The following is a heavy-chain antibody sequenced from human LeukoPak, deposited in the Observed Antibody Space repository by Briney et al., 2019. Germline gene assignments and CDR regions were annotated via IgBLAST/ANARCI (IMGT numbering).Heavy chain of an antibody. V-gene: IGHV3-23*01. J-gene: IGHJ5*02. CDR3: AKDYYYDSSGPNWFDP. D-gene: IGHD3-22*01. Sequence: GGSLRLSCAASGFTFRSYAMSWVRKAPGKRREWGSAISGSGGSTYYADSVKGRFSISRDNSKNTLYLQMNSLRAEDTAVYYCAKDYYYDSSGPNWFDPWGQGTLVTVSS. CDR1: GFTFRSYA. CDR2: ISGSGGST.